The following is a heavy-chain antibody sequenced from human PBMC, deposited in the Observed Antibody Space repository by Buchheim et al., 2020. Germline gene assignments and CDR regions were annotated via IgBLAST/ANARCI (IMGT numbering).Heavy chain of an antibody. CDR1: GFTFSSYG. CDR2: IWYDGSNK. CDR3: ARGDAPYYYDSSGYSHFDY. Sequence: QVQLVESGGGVVQPGRSLRLSCAASGFTFSSYGMHWVRQAPGKGLEWVAVIWYDGSNKYYADSVKGRFTISRDNSKNTLYLQMNSLRAEDTAVYYCARGDAPYYYDSSGYSHFDYWGQGTL. J-gene: IGHJ4*02. D-gene: IGHD3-22*01. V-gene: IGHV3-33*01.